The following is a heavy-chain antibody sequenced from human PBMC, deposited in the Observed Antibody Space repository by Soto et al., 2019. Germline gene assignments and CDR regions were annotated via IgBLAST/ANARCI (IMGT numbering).Heavy chain of an antibody. V-gene: IGHV2-5*01. CDR3: ATSRRSSRDAFDN. J-gene: IGHJ3*02. Sequence: SGPTLVNPTQTLTLTCTFSGFSLSTSGVGVGWIRQPPGKALAWLALMYSNDDKRYCPSLRSRLIVIKYISKNQAVLTMTNLDPVDTGTYYCATSRRSSRDAFDNWGQGTMVTVSS. CDR2: MYSNDDK. CDR1: GFSLSTSGVG. D-gene: IGHD6-6*01.